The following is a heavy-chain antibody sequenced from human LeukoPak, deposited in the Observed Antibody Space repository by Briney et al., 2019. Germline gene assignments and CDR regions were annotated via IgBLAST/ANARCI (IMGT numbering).Heavy chain of an antibody. CDR2: INHSGST. CDR3: ARNLGYSTLDY. D-gene: IGHD6-13*01. J-gene: IGHJ4*02. V-gene: IGHV4-38-2*01. Sequence: SETLSLTCAVSGYSIISDYYWGWFRLPPGKGLEWVGSINHSGSTYYNLSLNSRVTISVDTSKNQFSLSVSSVTAADTAVYYCARNLGYSTLDYWGQGLLVTVSS. CDR1: GYSIISDYY.